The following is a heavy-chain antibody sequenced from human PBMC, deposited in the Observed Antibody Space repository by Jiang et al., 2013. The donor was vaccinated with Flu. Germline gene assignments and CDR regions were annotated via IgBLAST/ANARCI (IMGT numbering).Heavy chain of an antibody. V-gene: IGHV1-18*01. CDR1: GYTFTSYG. D-gene: IGHD7-27*01. Sequence: SVKVSCKASGYTFTSYGISWVRQAPGQGLEWMGWISAYNGNTKYSQKFQGRVTITRDTSASTAYMELSSLRSEDTAVYYCASSAQNGLRNWGAFDYWGQGTLVTVSS. CDR3: ASSAQNGLRNWGAFDY. J-gene: IGHJ4*02. CDR2: ISAYNGNT.